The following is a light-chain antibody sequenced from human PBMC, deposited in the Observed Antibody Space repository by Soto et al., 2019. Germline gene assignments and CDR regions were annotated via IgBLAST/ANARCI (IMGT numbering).Light chain of an antibody. CDR1: QGISSY. V-gene: IGKV1-9*01. J-gene: IGKJ1*01. CDR3: QRTYSAPPL. Sequence: IQLTQSPSSLSASVGDRVTITCLASQGISSYLAWYQQKPGKAPKLLIYAASTLQSGVPSMFSGSGSGTDFTLSINSLQREDFATYYCQRTYSAPPLFGQGTKVDI. CDR2: AAS.